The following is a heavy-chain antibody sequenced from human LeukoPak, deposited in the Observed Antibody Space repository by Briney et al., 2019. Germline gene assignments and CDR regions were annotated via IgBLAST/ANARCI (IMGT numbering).Heavy chain of an antibody. Sequence: GRSLRLSCAASGFTFSSYGMHWVRQAPGKGLEWVAVISYDGSNKYYADSVKGRFTISRDNSKNTLYLQMNSLRAEDTAVYYCAKVSAAGPNPDYWGQGTLVTVSS. CDR1: GFTFSSYG. CDR3: AKVSAAGPNPDY. J-gene: IGHJ4*02. D-gene: IGHD6-13*01. CDR2: ISYDGSNK. V-gene: IGHV3-30*18.